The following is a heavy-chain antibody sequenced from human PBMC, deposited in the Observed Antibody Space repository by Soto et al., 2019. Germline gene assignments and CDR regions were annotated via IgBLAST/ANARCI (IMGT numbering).Heavy chain of an antibody. Sequence: GGSLRLSCAASGFTFSSYWMSWVRQAPGKGLEWVANIKQDGSEKYYVDSVKGRFTISRDNAKNSLYLQMNSLRAEDTAVYYCARDDLGYCSGGSCSFDYWGQGTLVTVSS. D-gene: IGHD2-15*01. CDR2: IKQDGSEK. CDR3: ARDDLGYCSGGSCSFDY. J-gene: IGHJ4*02. CDR1: GFTFSSYW. V-gene: IGHV3-7*01.